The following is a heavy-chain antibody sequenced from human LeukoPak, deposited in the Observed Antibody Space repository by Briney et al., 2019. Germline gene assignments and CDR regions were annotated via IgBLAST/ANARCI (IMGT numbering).Heavy chain of an antibody. V-gene: IGHV1-8*01. CDR3: ARYISLAVPAAMGDYYYYYGMDV. D-gene: IGHD2-2*01. J-gene: IGHJ6*02. CDR1: GYTFTSYD. CDR2: MNPNSGNT. Sequence: ASVKVSCKASGYTFTSYDINWVRQATRQGLEWMGWMNPNSGNTGYAQKFQGRVTMTGNTSISTAYMELSSLRSEDTAVYYCARYISLAVPAAMGDYYYYYGMDVWGQGTTVTVSS.